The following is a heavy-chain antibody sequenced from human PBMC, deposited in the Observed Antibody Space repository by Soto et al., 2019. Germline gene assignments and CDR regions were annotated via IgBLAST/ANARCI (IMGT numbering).Heavy chain of an antibody. V-gene: IGHV2-5*02. Sequence: QITLKESGPTLVKPTQTLTLTCTFSGFSLSTSGVGVGWIRQPPGKALEWLALIYWDDDKRYSPSLKSRLTIAKDTSXXQXVXXMTNMDPVDTATYYCAHRPAPLGYYDSSGYGGFDPWGQGTLVTVSS. D-gene: IGHD3-22*01. CDR3: AHRPAPLGYYDSSGYGGFDP. CDR2: IYWDDDK. CDR1: GFSLSTSGVG. J-gene: IGHJ5*02.